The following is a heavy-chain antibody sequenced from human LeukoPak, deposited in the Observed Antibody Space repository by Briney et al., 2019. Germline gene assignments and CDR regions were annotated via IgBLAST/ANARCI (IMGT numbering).Heavy chain of an antibody. Sequence: SVKVSCKASGGTFSSYAISWVRQAPGQGLEWMGGIIPIFGTANYAQKFQGRVTITADESTSTAYMELSSLRSEDTAVYYCARAMVRGVIIDYWGQGTLVTVSS. J-gene: IGHJ4*02. CDR2: IIPIFGTA. V-gene: IGHV1-69*13. CDR3: ARAMVRGVIIDY. CDR1: GGTFSSYA. D-gene: IGHD3-10*01.